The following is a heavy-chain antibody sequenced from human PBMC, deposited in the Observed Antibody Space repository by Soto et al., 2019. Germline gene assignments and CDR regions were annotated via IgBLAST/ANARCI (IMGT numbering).Heavy chain of an antibody. D-gene: IGHD5-12*01. Sequence: EVQLVESGGGLVQPGGSLRLSCAASGFTVSSNYMSWVRQAPGKGLEWVSVIYSGGSTYYAACVKGRFTISSDNSKNTLYLQMNSLRAEDTAVYYCARDRSSSGATRFSDAFDIWGQWTMVTVSS. CDR3: ARDRSSSGATRFSDAFDI. CDR2: IYSGGST. V-gene: IGHV3-66*01. CDR1: GFTVSSNY. J-gene: IGHJ3*02.